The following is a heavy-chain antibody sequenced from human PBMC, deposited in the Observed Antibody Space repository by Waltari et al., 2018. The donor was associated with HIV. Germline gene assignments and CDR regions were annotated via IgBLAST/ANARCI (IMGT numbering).Heavy chain of an antibody. CDR1: GFRLRDYN. D-gene: IGHD6-19*01. J-gene: IGHJ5*02. V-gene: IGHV3-21*01. CDR3: ARGPSSGWSWFDP. Sequence: EVRLLESGGGLVKPGGSLRLSCAASGFRLRDYNMNWVRQGPRKGLEWVASIGSLQNFIHYADSVKGRFTVSRDNAKNSLYLQMNSLTAEDTAVYYCARGPSSGWSWFDPWGQGTLVTVSS. CDR2: IGSLQNFI.